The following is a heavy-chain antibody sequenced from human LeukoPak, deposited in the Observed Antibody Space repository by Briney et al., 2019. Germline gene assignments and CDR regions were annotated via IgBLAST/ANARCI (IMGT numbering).Heavy chain of an antibody. CDR1: GGSFRGYY. D-gene: IGHD3-3*01. Sequence: SETLSLTCAVSGGSFRGYYWSWIRQPPGKGLEWIGEINHSGSTNYNPSLKSRVTISVDTSKNQFSLKLSSVTAADTAVYYCASLSLRFLEWLSDTADDYWGQGTLVTVSS. CDR3: ASLSLRFLEWLSDTADDY. J-gene: IGHJ4*02. CDR2: INHSGST. V-gene: IGHV4-34*01.